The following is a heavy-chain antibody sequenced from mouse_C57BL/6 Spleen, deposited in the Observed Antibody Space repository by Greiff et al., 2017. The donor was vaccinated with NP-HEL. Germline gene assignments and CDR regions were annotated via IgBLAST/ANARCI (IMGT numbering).Heavy chain of an antibody. CDR3: VSGSFYAMDY. CDR2: IRSKSNNYAT. D-gene: IGHD1-2*01. J-gene: IGHJ4*01. Sequence: VQLQQSGGGLVQPKGSLKLSCAASGFSFNTYAMNWVRQAPGKGLEWVARIRSKSNNYATYYADSVKDRFTISRDDSESMLYLQMNNLKTEDTAMYYCVSGSFYAMDYWGQGTSVTVSS. V-gene: IGHV10-1*01. CDR1: GFSFNTYA.